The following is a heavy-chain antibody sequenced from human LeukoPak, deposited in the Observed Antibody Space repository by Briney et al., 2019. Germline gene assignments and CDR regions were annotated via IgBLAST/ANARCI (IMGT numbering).Heavy chain of an antibody. CDR2: IWYDGSYK. CDR1: GFTFITYG. D-gene: IGHD1-26*01. V-gene: IGHV3-33*01. Sequence: GGSLRLSCAASGFTFITYGMHWVRQAPGKGLEWVALIWYDGSYKYYADSVKGRFTISRDNARNSLYLQMNSLRAEDTAVYYCARDPYSGSFNDAFDIWGQGTMVTVSS. CDR3: ARDPYSGSFNDAFDI. J-gene: IGHJ3*02.